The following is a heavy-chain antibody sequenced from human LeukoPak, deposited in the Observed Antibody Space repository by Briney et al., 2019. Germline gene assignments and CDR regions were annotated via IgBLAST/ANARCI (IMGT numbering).Heavy chain of an antibody. V-gene: IGHV3-21*01. CDR1: GFTFSSYN. CDR3: ARYGGNAFDV. Sequence: GGSLRLSCAASGFTFSSYNMNWVRQAPGKGLEWVSSISSGSSYIYYADSVKGRFTISRDNAKNSLYLQMNSLRAEDTALYYCARYGGNAFDVWGHETMVTVSS. CDR2: ISSGSSYI. J-gene: IGHJ3*01. D-gene: IGHD3-16*01.